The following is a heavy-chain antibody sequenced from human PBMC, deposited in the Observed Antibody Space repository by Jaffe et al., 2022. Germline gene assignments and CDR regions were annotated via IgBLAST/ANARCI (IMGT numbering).Heavy chain of an antibody. CDR1: GFTFSSYA. CDR2: ISSNGGST. CDR3: ARGQTCSGGSCGTPAVGIWYFDL. Sequence: EVQLVESGGGLVQPGGSLRLSCAASGFTFSSYAMHWVRQAPGKGLEYVSAISSNGGSTYYANSVKGRFTISRDNSKNTLYLQMGSLRAEDMAVYYCARGQTCSGGSCGTPAVGIWYFDLWGRGTLVTVSS. V-gene: IGHV3-64*01. D-gene: IGHD2-15*01. J-gene: IGHJ2*01.